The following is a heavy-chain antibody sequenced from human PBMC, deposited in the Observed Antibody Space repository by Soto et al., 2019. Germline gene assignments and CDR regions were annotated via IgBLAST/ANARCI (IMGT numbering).Heavy chain of an antibody. V-gene: IGHV4-59*08. CDR2: IYYGGST. CDR3: ARLRGLWLAFDY. D-gene: IGHD6-19*01. Sequence: SETLSLTCTVSGGSIGSYYWSWIRQPPGEGLEWIGYIYYGGSTSYSPSLKSRVTISVDTSKNQFSLKLSSVTAADTAVYYCARLRGLWLAFDYWGQGTLVTVSS. CDR1: GGSIGSYY. J-gene: IGHJ4*02.